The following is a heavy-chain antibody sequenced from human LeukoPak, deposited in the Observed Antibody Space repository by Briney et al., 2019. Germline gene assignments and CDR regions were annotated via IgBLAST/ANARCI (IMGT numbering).Heavy chain of an antibody. D-gene: IGHD3-22*01. J-gene: IGHJ4*02. CDR1: GFTFSSYW. CDR3: ATYYYDSSGYYRN. V-gene: IGHV3-74*01. CDR2: INSDGSST. Sequence: PGGSLRLSCAASGFTFSSYWMHWVRPAPGKGLVWVSRINSDGSSTSYADSVKGRFTISRDNAKNTLYLQMNSLRAEDTAVYYCATYYYDSSGYYRNWGQGTLVTVSS.